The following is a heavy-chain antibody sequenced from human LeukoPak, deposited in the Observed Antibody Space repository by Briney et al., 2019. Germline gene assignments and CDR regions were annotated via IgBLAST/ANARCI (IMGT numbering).Heavy chain of an antibody. CDR3: ARGNWLATDY. D-gene: IGHD3-9*01. CDR2: ISSSGSTI. CDR1: GFTFSSYE. V-gene: IGHV3-48*03. Sequence: GGSQRLSCAASGFTFSSYEMNWVRQAPGKGLEWVSYISSSGSTIYYADSVKGRFTISRDNAKNSLYLQMNSLRAEDTAVYYCARGNWLATDYWGQGTLVTVSS. J-gene: IGHJ4*02.